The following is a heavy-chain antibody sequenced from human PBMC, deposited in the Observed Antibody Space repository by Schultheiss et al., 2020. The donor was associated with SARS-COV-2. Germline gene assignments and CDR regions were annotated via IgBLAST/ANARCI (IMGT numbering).Heavy chain of an antibody. D-gene: IGHD3-16*01. V-gene: IGHV3-64*01. CDR3: ARAQGGSDDAFDI. CDR2: ISSNGGST. Sequence: GGSLRLSCAASGFTFSSYAMSWVRQAPGKGLEYVSAISSNGGSTYYANSVKGRFTISRDNSKNTLYLQMGSLRAEDMAVYYCARAQGGSDDAFDIWGQGTMVTVSS. J-gene: IGHJ3*02. CDR1: GFTFSSYA.